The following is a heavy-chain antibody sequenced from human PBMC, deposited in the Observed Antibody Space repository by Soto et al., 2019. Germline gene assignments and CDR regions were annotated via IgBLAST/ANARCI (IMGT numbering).Heavy chain of an antibody. D-gene: IGHD2-21*02. Sequence: QVQLVQSGAEVKKPGSAVKVSCKDSGGTFSTYSMFWVRQAPGQGLEWMGRFIPMLGIANYAQKFQGRVTITADKSTGTAYLALSSLRSEDTAPYYCTIGSWSGDVFDIWGQGTMVTVSS. CDR3: TIGSWSGDVFDI. CDR1: GGTFSTYS. V-gene: IGHV1-69*02. J-gene: IGHJ3*02. CDR2: FIPMLGIA.